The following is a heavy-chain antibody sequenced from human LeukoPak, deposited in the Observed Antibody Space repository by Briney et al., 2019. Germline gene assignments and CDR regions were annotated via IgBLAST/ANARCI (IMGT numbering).Heavy chain of an antibody. V-gene: IGHV3-30*18. CDR2: ISHDGRNT. D-gene: IGHD5-12*01. J-gene: IGHJ4*02. Sequence: PGRSLRLSCAVSGFTFGAYGMHWVRQAPGKGLEWVAVISHDGRNTYYADFVKGRFTISRDNSNNTLFLQMNSLVEDTAVYFCAKDQRVATIPPLDYWGQGTLVTVSS. CDR1: GFTFGAYG. CDR3: AKDQRVATIPPLDY.